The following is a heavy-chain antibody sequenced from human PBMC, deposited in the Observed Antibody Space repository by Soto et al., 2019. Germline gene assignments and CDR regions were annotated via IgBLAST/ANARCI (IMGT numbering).Heavy chain of an antibody. V-gene: IGHV3-21*01. CDR1: GFTFSNYN. CDR3: AREDGRGGYSFDI. Sequence: GGSLRLSCAASGFTFSNYNMHWVRQAPGKGLEWVSSISSSSIYIYYGDSVEGRFTVSRDNAKSSLYLQMNSLRVEDMAVYYCAREDGRGGYSFDIWGQGTMVTVSS. J-gene: IGHJ3*02. D-gene: IGHD2-15*01. CDR2: ISSSSIYI.